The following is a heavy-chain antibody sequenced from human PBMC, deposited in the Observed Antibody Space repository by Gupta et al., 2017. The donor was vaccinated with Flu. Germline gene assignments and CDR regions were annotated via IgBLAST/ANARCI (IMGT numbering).Heavy chain of an antibody. CDR2: IFHTGST. Sequence: QVQLQESGPGLVKPSETLSLTCAVSGYAISSGYYWGWIRQSPGKGLEWIGSIFHTGSTTNNPSLQSRVTMSVDTSKNQFSLRLSSVTAADTAVYYCVRANSFYYTCWYFLDYWGQGALVTVSS. CDR3: VRANSFYYTCWYFLDY. V-gene: IGHV4-38-2*01. D-gene: IGHD3-3*01. J-gene: IGHJ4*02. CDR1: GYAISSGYY.